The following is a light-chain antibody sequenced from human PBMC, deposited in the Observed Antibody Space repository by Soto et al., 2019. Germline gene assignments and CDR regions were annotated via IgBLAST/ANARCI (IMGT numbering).Light chain of an antibody. CDR2: HAS. Sequence: DIPMTQSPSSLSASVGDRVTITCRASQSTGSYLNWYQQKPGKAPKLLIYHASSLESGVPSRFSGSGSGTEFTLTISSLQPDDFATYYCQQYNSYSFGQGTKVDIK. J-gene: IGKJ1*01. CDR1: QSTGSY. CDR3: QQYNSYS. V-gene: IGKV1-5*01.